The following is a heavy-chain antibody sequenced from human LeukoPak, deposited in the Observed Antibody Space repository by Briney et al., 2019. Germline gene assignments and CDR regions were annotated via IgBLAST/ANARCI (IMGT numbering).Heavy chain of an antibody. V-gene: IGHV3-15*01. D-gene: IGHD3-10*01. CDR2: IKTKTDGGTT. Sequence: AGGSPRLSCAASGFTFSNAWMSWVRQAPGKGLEWIGRIKTKTDGGTTDYAAPVKGRFTISRDDSKNTLYLQMNSLNTEDTALYYCSTAEYGIAMVRGVWGQGTLVTVSS. CDR1: GFTFSNAW. CDR3: STAEYGIAMVRGV. J-gene: IGHJ4*02.